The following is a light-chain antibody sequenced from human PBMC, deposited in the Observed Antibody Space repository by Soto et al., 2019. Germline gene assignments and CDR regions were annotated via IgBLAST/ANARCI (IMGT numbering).Light chain of an antibody. Sequence: DIQMTQSPSTLSAYVGDRVTITCRASQSISDSLAWYQQKLGKAPKVLIYKASILESGVPSRFSGSGSGTEFTLTINSLQPDDFATYFCQHYDTYSYNFGQGTKLEIK. V-gene: IGKV1-5*03. CDR2: KAS. J-gene: IGKJ2*01. CDR1: QSISDS. CDR3: QHYDTYSYN.